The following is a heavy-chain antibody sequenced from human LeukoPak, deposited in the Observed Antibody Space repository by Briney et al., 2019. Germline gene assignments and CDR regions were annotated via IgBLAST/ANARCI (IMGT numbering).Heavy chain of an antibody. CDR3: AKDPRRPYYYDSSGYAFDI. CDR2: IRYDGSNK. D-gene: IGHD3-22*01. V-gene: IGHV3-30*02. CDR1: GFTSSSYG. Sequence: GGSLRLSCAASGFTSSSYGMHWVRQAPGKGLEWVAFIRYDGSNKYYADSVKGRFTISRDNSKNTLYLQMNSLRAEDTAVYYCAKDPRRPYYYDSSGYAFDIWGQGTMVTVSS. J-gene: IGHJ3*02.